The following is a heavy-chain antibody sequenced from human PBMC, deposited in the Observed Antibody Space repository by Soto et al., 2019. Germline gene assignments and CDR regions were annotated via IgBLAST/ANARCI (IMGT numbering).Heavy chain of an antibody. Sequence: SVKVGCKASGGTVSSYAISWVRQAPGQGLEWMGGIIPIFGTANYAQKFQGRVTITADESTSTAYMELSSLRSEDTAVYYCARPPFEYSSSKMYYFDYWGQGTLVTVSS. CDR2: IIPIFGTA. CDR3: ARPPFEYSSSKMYYFDY. D-gene: IGHD6-6*01. V-gene: IGHV1-69*13. CDR1: GGTVSSYA. J-gene: IGHJ4*02.